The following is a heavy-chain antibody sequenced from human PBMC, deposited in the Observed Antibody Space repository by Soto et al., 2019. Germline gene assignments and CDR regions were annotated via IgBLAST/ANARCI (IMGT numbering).Heavy chain of an antibody. V-gene: IGHV1-69*04. D-gene: IGHD1-26*01. CDR3: ARDQVGASSVDY. J-gene: IGHJ4*01. Sequence: GASVKVSCKASGGTFSNSPISWVRQIPGQGPEWMGRIIPSPARTIYSRKFRGRVTLTADKSTQTVYMTLSSLTTEDSGVYYCARDQVGASSVDYWG. CDR1: GGTFSNSP. CDR2: IIPSPART.